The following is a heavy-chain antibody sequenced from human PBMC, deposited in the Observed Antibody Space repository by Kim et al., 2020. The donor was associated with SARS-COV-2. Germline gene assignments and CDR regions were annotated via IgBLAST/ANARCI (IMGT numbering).Heavy chain of an antibody. V-gene: IGHV4-39*01. D-gene: IGHD6-19*01. CDR1: GGSISSSSYY. Sequence: SETLSLTCTVSGGSISSSSYYWGWIRQPPGKGLEWIGSIYYSGSTYYNPSLKSRVTISVDTSKNQFSLKLSSVTAADTAVYYCAKTRQWLVLGWGQGTLVTVSS. J-gene: IGHJ4*02. CDR2: IYYSGST. CDR3: AKTRQWLVLG.